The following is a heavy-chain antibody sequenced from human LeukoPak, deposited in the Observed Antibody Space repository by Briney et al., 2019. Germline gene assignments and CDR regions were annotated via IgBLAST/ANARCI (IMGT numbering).Heavy chain of an antibody. CDR3: AREREWILLPAMRTYYYMDV. Sequence: SETLSLTCAVYGGSFSGYYWGWLRQPPGKGLEWIGEINHSGSTNYNPSLKRRVTISVDTSKNQFSLNLSSVTAADTAVYYCAREREWILLPAMRTYYYMDVWGKGTTVTVSS. J-gene: IGHJ6*03. CDR1: GGSFSGYY. CDR2: INHSGST. V-gene: IGHV4-34*01. D-gene: IGHD5-18*01.